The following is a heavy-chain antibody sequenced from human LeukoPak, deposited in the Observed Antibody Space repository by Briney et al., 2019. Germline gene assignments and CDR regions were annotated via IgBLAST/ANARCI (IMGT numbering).Heavy chain of an antibody. CDR3: AKVDVATIAYYYYGMDV. CDR2: ISGSGGST. Sequence: GGSLRLSCAASGFTFSSYAMSWVRQAPGKGLEWVSAISGSGGSTYYAVSVKGRFTISRDNSKNTLYLQMNSLRAEDTAVYYCAKVDVATIAYYYYGMDVWGQGTTVTVSS. CDR1: GFTFSSYA. D-gene: IGHD5-12*01. V-gene: IGHV3-23*01. J-gene: IGHJ6*02.